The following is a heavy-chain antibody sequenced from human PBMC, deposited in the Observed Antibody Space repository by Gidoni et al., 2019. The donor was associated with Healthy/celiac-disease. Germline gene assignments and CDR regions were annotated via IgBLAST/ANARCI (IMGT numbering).Heavy chain of an antibody. D-gene: IGHD6-13*01. J-gene: IGHJ4*02. Sequence: EVQLVESGGGLIQPGGSLRLSCAASGFTVSSNYMSWVRQAPGKGLEWVSVIYGGGSTYYADSVKGRFTISRDNSKNTLYLQMNSLRAEDTAVYYCARGIYSSSWDGGVDYWGQGTLVTVSS. CDR2: IYGGGST. CDR1: GFTVSSNY. CDR3: ARGIYSSSWDGGVDY. V-gene: IGHV3-53*01.